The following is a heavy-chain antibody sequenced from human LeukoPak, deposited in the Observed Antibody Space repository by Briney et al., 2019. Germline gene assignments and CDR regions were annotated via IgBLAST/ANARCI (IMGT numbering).Heavy chain of an antibody. Sequence: GRFLRLSCAASGFTFSSYAMHWVRQAPGKGLEWVAVISYDGSNKYYADSVKGRFTISRDNSKNTLYLQMNSLRAEDTAVYYCAREWIQLWLHAFDIWGQGTMVTVSS. J-gene: IGHJ3*02. CDR3: AREWIQLWLHAFDI. CDR1: GFTFSSYA. D-gene: IGHD5-18*01. CDR2: ISYDGSNK. V-gene: IGHV3-30-3*01.